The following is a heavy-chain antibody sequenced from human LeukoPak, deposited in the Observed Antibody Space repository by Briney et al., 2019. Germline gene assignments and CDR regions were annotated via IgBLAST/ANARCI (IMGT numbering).Heavy chain of an antibody. CDR2: IYTSGST. J-gene: IGHJ1*01. Sequence: PSQTLSLTCTVSGGSISSGSYYWSWIRQPAGKGLEWIGRIYTSGSTNYNPSLKSRVTISVDTSKNQFSLKLSSVTAADTAVYYCARGGTYDSSGYYYAEYFQHWGQGTLVTVSS. CDR1: GGSISSGSYY. D-gene: IGHD3-22*01. V-gene: IGHV4-61*02. CDR3: ARGGTYDSSGYYYAEYFQH.